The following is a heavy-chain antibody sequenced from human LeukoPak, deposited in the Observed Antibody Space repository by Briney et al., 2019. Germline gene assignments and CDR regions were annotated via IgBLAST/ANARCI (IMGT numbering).Heavy chain of an antibody. CDR2: VSGSGTTT. D-gene: IGHD3-22*01. V-gene: IGHV3-23*01. CDR3: AKGDDSSGRNWFDS. Sequence: GGSLRLSCAASRFTFSSYAMSLVRQAPGKGLEWVSAVSGSGTTTHNADSVEGRFSSSRDNSKNTLFLHMNSLRVDDTAVYYCAKGDDSSGRNWFDSWGQGTLVTVSS. CDR1: RFTFSSYA. J-gene: IGHJ5*01.